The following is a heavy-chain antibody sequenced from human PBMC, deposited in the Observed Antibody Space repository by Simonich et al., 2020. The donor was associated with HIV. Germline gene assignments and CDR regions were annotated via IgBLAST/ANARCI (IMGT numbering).Heavy chain of an antibody. CDR2: ISHRGST. Sequence: QVQLQESGPGLVKPSETLSLTCAVYGGSFSGYYWSWIRQSPGKGLEWIGEISHRGSTNYSPSLNSRVTISGDTSKNQFSLKLNSVTAADTTVYYCARRTTAYFSFWGGFYFDYWGQGTLVTVSS. CDR3: ARRTTAYFSFWGGFYFDY. CDR1: GGSFSGYY. V-gene: IGHV4-34*01. D-gene: IGHD3-3*01. J-gene: IGHJ4*02.